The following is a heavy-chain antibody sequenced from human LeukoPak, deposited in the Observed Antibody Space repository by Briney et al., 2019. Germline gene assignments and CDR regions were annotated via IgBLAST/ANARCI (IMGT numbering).Heavy chain of an antibody. CDR2: IYYSGST. CDR1: GGSISSYY. Sequence: SESLSLTCTVSGGSISSYYWSWIRQPPGKGLEWVGCIYYSGSTNYNPSLKSRVTISVDTSKNQFSPKLSSVTAADTAVYYCAREVTMVRGVMIDGMDVWGQGTTVTVSS. J-gene: IGHJ6*02. CDR3: AREVTMVRGVMIDGMDV. D-gene: IGHD3-10*01. V-gene: IGHV4-59*01.